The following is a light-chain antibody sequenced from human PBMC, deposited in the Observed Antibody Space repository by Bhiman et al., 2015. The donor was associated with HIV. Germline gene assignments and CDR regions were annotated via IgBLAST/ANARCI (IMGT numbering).Light chain of an antibody. J-gene: IGLJ2*01. V-gene: IGLV2-23*02. CDR2: DVS. Sequence: QSALTQPASVSGSPGQSITISCTGTSSDVGDYNYVSWYQQHPGKAPKVMIYDVSKRPSGVSNRFSGSKSGNTASLTISGLQAEDEAHYYCCSYAGSNTFLFGGGTKLTVL. CDR3: CSYAGSNTFL. CDR1: SSDVGDYNY.